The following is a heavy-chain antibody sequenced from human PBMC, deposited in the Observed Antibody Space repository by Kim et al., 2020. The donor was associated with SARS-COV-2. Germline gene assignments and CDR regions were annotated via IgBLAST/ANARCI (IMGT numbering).Heavy chain of an antibody. D-gene: IGHD1-26*01. J-gene: IGHJ4*02. CDR1: GYTFTNYA. CDR2: INIDNGNT. CDR3: TKDGGKVGSSDF. Sequence: ASVKVSCKASGYTFTNYAMHWVRQAPGQRLEWMGWINIDNGNTIYSQKFQGRVSIRRDTSASTAYMELSSLQSEDTAVYYCTKDGGKVGSSDFWGQGTLVTVSS. V-gene: IGHV1-3*04.